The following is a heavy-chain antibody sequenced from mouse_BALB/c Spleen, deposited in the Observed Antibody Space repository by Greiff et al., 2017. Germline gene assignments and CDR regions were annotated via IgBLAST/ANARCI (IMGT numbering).Heavy chain of an antibody. V-gene: IGHV1-9*01. Sequence: VQLQQSGAELMKPGASVKISCKATGYTFSSYWIEWVKQRPGHGLEWIGEILPGSSSTNYNEKFKGKATFTADTSSNTAYMQLSSLTSEDSAVYYCARTYGNYAMDYWGQGTSVTVSS. D-gene: IGHD2-1*01. CDR3: ARTYGNYAMDY. J-gene: IGHJ4*01. CDR1: GYTFSSYW. CDR2: ILPGSSST.